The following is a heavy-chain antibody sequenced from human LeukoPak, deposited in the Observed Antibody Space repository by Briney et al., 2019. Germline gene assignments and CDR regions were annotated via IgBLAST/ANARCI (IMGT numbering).Heavy chain of an antibody. J-gene: IGHJ4*02. Sequence: GGSLRLSCAASGFTFSSYAMHWVRPAPGKGLEYVSAISSNGGSTYYANSVKGRFTISRDNSKNTLYLQMGSLRAEDMAVYYCVKDHANRAWSYYFDYWGQGTLVTVSS. CDR1: GFTFSSYA. D-gene: IGHD2-2*01. CDR2: ISSNGGST. CDR3: VKDHANRAWSYYFDY. V-gene: IGHV3-64*01.